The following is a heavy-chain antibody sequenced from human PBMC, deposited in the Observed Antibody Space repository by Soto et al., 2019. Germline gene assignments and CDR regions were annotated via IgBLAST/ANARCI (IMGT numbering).Heavy chain of an antibody. CDR2: VDDGGSGT. D-gene: IGHD6-6*01. CDR1: GFNFKNSG. V-gene: IGHV3-23*01. J-gene: IGHJ4*02. Sequence: EVQLLESGGGLVQPGRSLGLSCAASGFNFKNSGMTWVRQAPGKGLEWVSSVDDGGSGTYYADSVKGRFTISRDTSKSTLYLQMNSLIAEDTAIYYGAKRVAYSSSSAYFDSWGQGTLVTVSS. CDR3: AKRVAYSSSSAYFDS.